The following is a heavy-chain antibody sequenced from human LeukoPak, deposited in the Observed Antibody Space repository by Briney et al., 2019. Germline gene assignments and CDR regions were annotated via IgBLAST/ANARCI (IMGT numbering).Heavy chain of an antibody. J-gene: IGHJ4*02. CDR1: GFTFSDYY. CDR2: ISSSGSTI. Sequence: GGSLRLSCAASGFTFSDYYMSWIRQAPGKGLEWVSYISSSGSTIYYADSVKGRFTISRDNAKNSLYLQMNSLRAEDTALYYCAKDIWVAAAGTRPLIDYWGQGTLVTVSS. CDR3: AKDIWVAAAGTRPLIDY. V-gene: IGHV3-11*01. D-gene: IGHD6-13*01.